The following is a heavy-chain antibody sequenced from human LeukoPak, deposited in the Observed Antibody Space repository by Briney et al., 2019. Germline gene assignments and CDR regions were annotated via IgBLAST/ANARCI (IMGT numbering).Heavy chain of an antibody. CDR2: ISANGDTT. D-gene: IGHD3-3*01. CDR1: GFTFSSYA. J-gene: IGHJ4*02. V-gene: IGHV3-23*01. Sequence: GGSLRLSCAASGFTFSSYAMSWVRQAPGKGLEGVSGISANGDTTKYADSVKGRFTISRDNSKNTLYLQMNGLRAEDTAVYYCAKGDYDFWSGLPFFDYWGQGTLVTVSS. CDR3: AKGDYDFWSGLPFFDY.